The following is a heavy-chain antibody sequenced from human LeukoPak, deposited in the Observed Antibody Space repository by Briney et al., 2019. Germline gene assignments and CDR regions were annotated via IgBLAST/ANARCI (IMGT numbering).Heavy chain of an antibody. V-gene: IGHV4-38-2*02. D-gene: IGHD3-10*01. CDR1: GYSISSGYY. Sequence: PSETLSLTCTVSGYSISSGYYWGWIRQPPGKGLEWIGSIYHSGSTYYNPSLKSRVTISVDTSKNQFSLKLSSVTAADTAVYYCARDSQESGFAGLLWFGELSDAFDIWGQGTMVTVSS. CDR3: ARDSQESGFAGLLWFGELSDAFDI. J-gene: IGHJ3*02. CDR2: IYHSGST.